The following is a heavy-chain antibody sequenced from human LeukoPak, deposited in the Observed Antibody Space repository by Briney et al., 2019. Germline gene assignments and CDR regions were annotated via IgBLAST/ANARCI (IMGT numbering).Heavy chain of an antibody. CDR1: GFTFSSYS. J-gene: IGHJ5*02. D-gene: IGHD2-2*01. CDR2: ISSSSSTI. V-gene: IGHV3-48*01. Sequence: GGSLRLSCAASGFTFSSYSMNWVRQAPGKGLEWVSYISSSSSTIYYADSVKGRFTISRDNAKNSLYLQMNSLRAEDTAVYYCARGRHQLLRGSWFDPWGQGTLVTVSS. CDR3: ARGRHQLLRGSWFDP.